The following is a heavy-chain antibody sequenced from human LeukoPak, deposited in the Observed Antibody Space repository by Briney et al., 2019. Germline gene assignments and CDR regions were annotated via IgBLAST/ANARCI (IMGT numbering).Heavy chain of an antibody. V-gene: IGHV3-7*01. CDR1: GFTFSSYW. CDR3: ASGYNWINDPGDWFDP. CDR2: IKQDGSEK. D-gene: IGHD1/OR15-1a*01. J-gene: IGHJ5*02. Sequence: GGSLRLSCAASGFTFSSYWMSWVRQAPGKGLEWVANIKQDGSEKYYVDSVKGRFTISRDNAKNSLYLQMNSLRAEDTAVYYCASGYNWINDPGDWFDPWGQGTLATVSS.